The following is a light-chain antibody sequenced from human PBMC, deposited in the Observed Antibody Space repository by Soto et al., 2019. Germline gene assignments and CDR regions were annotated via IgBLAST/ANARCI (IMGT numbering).Light chain of an antibody. Sequence: QSVLTQPPSASGTPGQRVTISCSGSSSNIGSNTVNWYQLLPETAPKLLIYSSNQRPSGVPDRFSGSKSGTSASLAISGLQSEDEADYYCAAWDDSLNAWVFGGGTKLTVL. V-gene: IGLV1-44*01. CDR1: SSNIGSNT. CDR2: SSN. CDR3: AAWDDSLNAWV. J-gene: IGLJ3*02.